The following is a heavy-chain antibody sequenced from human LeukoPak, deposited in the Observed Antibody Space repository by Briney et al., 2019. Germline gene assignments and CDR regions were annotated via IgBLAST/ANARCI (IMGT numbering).Heavy chain of an antibody. CDR2: ISSSSSYI. Sequence: PGGSLRLSCAASGFTFSSYEMNWVRQAPGKGLEWVSSISSSSSYIYYADSVKGRFTISRDNAKNSLYLQMNSLRAEDTAVYYCARGLIYSSGWYDYWGQGTLVTVSS. J-gene: IGHJ4*02. CDR3: ARGLIYSSGWYDY. D-gene: IGHD6-19*01. CDR1: GFTFSSYE. V-gene: IGHV3-21*01.